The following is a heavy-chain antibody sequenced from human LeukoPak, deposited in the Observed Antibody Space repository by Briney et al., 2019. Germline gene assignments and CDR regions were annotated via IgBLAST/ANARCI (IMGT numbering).Heavy chain of an antibody. D-gene: IGHD3-22*01. J-gene: IGHJ3*02. CDR2: ISGSGGST. Sequence: PGGSLRLSCAASGFTFSSYAMSWVRQAPGKGLEWVSAISGSGGSTYYADSVKGRFTISRGKSKNTLYMRMNSLRAEDTAVYYCAKDGHHDSSGRGGGFDIWGQGTMVTVSS. CDR1: GFTFSSYA. V-gene: IGHV3-23*01. CDR3: AKDGHHDSSGRGGGFDI.